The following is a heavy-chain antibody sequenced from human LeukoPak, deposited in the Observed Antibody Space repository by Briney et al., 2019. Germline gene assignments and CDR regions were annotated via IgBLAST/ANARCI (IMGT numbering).Heavy chain of an antibody. V-gene: IGHV4-34*01. CDR2: INHSGST. D-gene: IGHD3-10*01. CDR3: ARSSGFREDY. CDR1: GGSFSGYY. J-gene: IGHJ4*02. Sequence: SETLSLTCAVYGGSFSGYYWSWIRQPPGKGLEWIGEINHSGSTNYNPSLKSRVTISVDTSKNQFSLKLSSVTAADTAVYYCARSSGFREDYWGQGTLVTVSS.